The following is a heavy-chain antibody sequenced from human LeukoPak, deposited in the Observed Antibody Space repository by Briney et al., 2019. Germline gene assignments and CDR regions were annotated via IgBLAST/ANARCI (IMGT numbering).Heavy chain of an antibody. J-gene: IGHJ4*02. CDR1: GYTFTDYY. CDR3: ATGPYLGYFDY. CDR2: VDPEDGGT. D-gene: IGHD3-3*01. Sequence: ASVKISCKVSGYTFTDYYMHWVQQAPGKGLEWMGLVDPEDGGTIYAEKFQGRVTITADTSTDTAYMELSSLRSEDTAVYYCATGPYLGYFDYWGQGTLVTVSS. V-gene: IGHV1-69-2*01.